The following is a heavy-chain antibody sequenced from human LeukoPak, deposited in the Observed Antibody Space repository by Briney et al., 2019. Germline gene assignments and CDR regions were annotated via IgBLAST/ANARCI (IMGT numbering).Heavy chain of an antibody. CDR3: ARDRARKVGATGYYYGMDV. J-gene: IGHJ6*02. V-gene: IGHV3-21*01. Sequence: PGGSLRLSCAASGFTFSSYSMNWVRQAPGKGLEWVSSISSSSSYIYYADLVKGRFTISRDNAKNSLYLQMNSLRAEDTAVYYCARDRARKVGATGYYYGMDVWAKGPRSPSP. CDR1: GFTFSSYS. CDR2: ISSSSSYI. D-gene: IGHD1-26*01.